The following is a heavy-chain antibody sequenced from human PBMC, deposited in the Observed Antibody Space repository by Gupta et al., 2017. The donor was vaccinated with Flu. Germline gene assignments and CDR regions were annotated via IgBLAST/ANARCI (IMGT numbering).Heavy chain of an antibody. CDR2: ISSSGSSI. CDR3: ARLWFGEAMDV. J-gene: IGHJ6*04. V-gene: IGHV3-48*03. D-gene: IGHD3-10*01. Sequence: WVRQAPGKGLEYISYISSSGSSIYYADSVKGRFIISRDNAKNSLHLQMNSLRAEDTAVYYCARLWFGEAMDVWGKGTTVTVSS.